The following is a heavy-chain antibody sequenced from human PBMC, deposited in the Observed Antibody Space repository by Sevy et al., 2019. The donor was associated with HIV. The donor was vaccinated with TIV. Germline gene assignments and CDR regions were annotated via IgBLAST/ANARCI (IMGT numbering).Heavy chain of an antibody. Sequence: ASVKVSCKASGYTFTSYGISWVRQAPGQGLEWMGWISAYNGNTNYAQKLQGRVTMTTDTSTSTAYMELWSLRSDDTAVYYCARDVSIRRDGLNFDYWGQGTLVTVSS. V-gene: IGHV1-18*01. CDR3: ARDVSIRRDGLNFDY. J-gene: IGHJ4*02. CDR1: GYTFTSYG. CDR2: ISAYNGNT.